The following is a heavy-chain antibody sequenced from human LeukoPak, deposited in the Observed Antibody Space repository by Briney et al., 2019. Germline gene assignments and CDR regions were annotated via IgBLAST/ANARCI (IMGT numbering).Heavy chain of an antibody. CDR2: IYNSGST. D-gene: IGHD4-17*01. CDR1: GFILTTYD. V-gene: IGHV3-66*01. CDR3: ARGGRTTWHGMDV. J-gene: IGHJ6*02. Sequence: GGSLRLSCAASGFILTTYDMNWVRQAPGKGLEWVAAIYNSGSTYYADSVKGRFTISRDNSKNTLYLQMNSLRAEDTAVYYCARGGRTTWHGMDVWGQGTTVTVSS.